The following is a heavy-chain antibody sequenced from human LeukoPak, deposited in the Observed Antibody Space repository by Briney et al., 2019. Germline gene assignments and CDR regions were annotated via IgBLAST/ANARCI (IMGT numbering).Heavy chain of an antibody. CDR3: AKDTSIGKYCTSGVCSPFDY. CDR1: GFTFSSYA. V-gene: IGHV3-23*01. Sequence: PGGSLRLSCAGSGFTFSSYAMSWVRQAPGEGLEWLSAISDSGDYTYYADSVKGRFTISRDNSKNTLYLHVNSLRAEDTAVYYCAKDTSIGKYCTSGVCSPFDYWGQGTLVTVSS. CDR2: ISDSGDYT. D-gene: IGHD2-8*01. J-gene: IGHJ4*02.